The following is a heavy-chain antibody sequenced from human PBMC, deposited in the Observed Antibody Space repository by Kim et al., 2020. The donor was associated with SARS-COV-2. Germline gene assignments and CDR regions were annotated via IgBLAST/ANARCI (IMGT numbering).Heavy chain of an antibody. D-gene: IGHD1-26*01. CDR1: GIIFSGYG. V-gene: IGHV3-23*01. CDR2: INGAGGDP. Sequence: GGSLRLSCAASGIIFSGYGMSWVRQAPGKGLEWVSAINGAGGDPSYADSVKGRFTISRDNSKDTLYLQMNSLRAEDTAVYFCAKWPYSKSSDYYGMDVWG. J-gene: IGHJ6*01. CDR3: AKWPYSKSSDYYGMDV.